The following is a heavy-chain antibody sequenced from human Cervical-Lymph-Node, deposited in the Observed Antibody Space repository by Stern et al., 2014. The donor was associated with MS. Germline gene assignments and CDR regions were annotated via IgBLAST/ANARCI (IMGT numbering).Heavy chain of an antibody. CDR1: GGSISSSNW. D-gene: IGHD2-15*01. Sequence: QMQLQESGPGLVKPSGTLSLTCAVSGGSISSSNWWSWVRQAPGKGLEWIGEVFHSGTTNYNPSLTSRVTISVDKSKNHFTLSRSSVTAADTAVYYCARDRLEYCRDGTCSIDAFDIWGQGTTVIVSS. J-gene: IGHJ3*02. V-gene: IGHV4-4*02. CDR2: VFHSGTT. CDR3: ARDRLEYCRDGTCSIDAFDI.